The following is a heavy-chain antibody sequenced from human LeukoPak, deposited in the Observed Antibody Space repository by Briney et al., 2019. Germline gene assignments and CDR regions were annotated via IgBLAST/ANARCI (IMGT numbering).Heavy chain of an antibody. CDR3: ARKAYGLDV. J-gene: IGHJ6*04. CDR2: INQDGSEK. V-gene: IGHV3-7*03. CDR1: GCTFSSYW. Sequence: PGGSLRLSCAASGCTFSSYWMSWVRQAPGKGLEWVANINQDGSEKYYVDSVKGRFTISGDNAKNSLYLQMNSLRAEDTAVYYCARKAYGLDVWGKGTTVTGSS.